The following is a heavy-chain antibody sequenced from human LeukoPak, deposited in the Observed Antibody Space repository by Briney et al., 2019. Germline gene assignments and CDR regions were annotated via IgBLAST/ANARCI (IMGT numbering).Heavy chain of an antibody. J-gene: IGHJ4*02. V-gene: IGHV4-30-2*01. CDR2: IYDRGPA. CDR3: ARGTPYCSSASCYNY. Sequence: SETLSLTCTVSGYAITSGGFSWNWIRQPPGNGLEWIGCIYDRGPAYYNPSLKSRFTISVDRPKNQFFLNVTSLTAADTAVYYCARGTPYCSSASCYNYWGQGTLVTVSS. CDR1: GYAITSGGFS. D-gene: IGHD2-2*02.